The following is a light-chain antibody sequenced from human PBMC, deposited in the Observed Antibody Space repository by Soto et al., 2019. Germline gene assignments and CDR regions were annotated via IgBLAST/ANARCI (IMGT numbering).Light chain of an antibody. Sequence: EIVLTQSPGTLSLSPGERATLSCRASQSVSRNNLAWYQHKRGQAPRLLMFGASNRATDIPDRFSGSGSGTDLTLTITRLEPEDFAVYYCQQYGASPRTFGQGTKVEIK. V-gene: IGKV3-20*01. CDR3: QQYGASPRT. CDR1: QSVSRNN. J-gene: IGKJ1*01. CDR2: GAS.